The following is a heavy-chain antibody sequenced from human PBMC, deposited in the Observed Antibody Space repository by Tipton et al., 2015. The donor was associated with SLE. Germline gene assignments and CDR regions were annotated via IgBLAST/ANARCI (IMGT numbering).Heavy chain of an antibody. Sequence: GSLRLSCAASGFTFSSYEMNWVRQAPGKGLEWVSYISSSGNTIYYADSVKGRFTISRDNAKNSLYLQMNSLRAEDTAVYYCAREGVSSPDYWGQGSLVPVSS. D-gene: IGHD6-13*01. CDR3: AREGVSSPDY. V-gene: IGHV3-48*03. CDR1: GFTFSSYE. CDR2: ISSSGNTI. J-gene: IGHJ4*02.